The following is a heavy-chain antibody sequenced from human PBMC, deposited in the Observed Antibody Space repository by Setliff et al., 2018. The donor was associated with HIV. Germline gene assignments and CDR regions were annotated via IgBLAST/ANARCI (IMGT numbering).Heavy chain of an antibody. V-gene: IGHV4-34*01. CDR3: ARGSLYSSSSCFDY. Sequence: SETLSLTCVMDGGSLRDYYWSWIRQSPGKGLEWIGESNQSGSGNYNPSLKSRVTISVDTSRNEFFLNMGSVTAADTAVYYCARGSLYSSSSCFDYWGQGTLVTVSS. D-gene: IGHD6-13*01. J-gene: IGHJ4*02. CDR1: GGSLRDYY. CDR2: SNQSGSG.